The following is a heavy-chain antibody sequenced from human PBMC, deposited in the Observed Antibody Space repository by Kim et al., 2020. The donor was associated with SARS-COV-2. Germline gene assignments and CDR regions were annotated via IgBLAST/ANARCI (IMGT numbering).Heavy chain of an antibody. J-gene: IGHJ6*01. CDR3: ARGWEEVLPAALGIRYYY. Sequence: SETLSLTCAVYGGSFSGYYWSWIRQPPGKGLEWIGEINHSGSTTYNPSLKSRVTISVDTSKNQFSLKLSSVTSADTAVYYCARGWEEVLPAALGIRYYY. CDR2: INHSGST. V-gene: IGHV4-34*01. CDR1: GGSFSGYY. D-gene: IGHD2-2*01.